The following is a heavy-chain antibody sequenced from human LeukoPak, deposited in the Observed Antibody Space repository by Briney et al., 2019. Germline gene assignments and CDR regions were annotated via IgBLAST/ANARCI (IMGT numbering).Heavy chain of an antibody. J-gene: IGHJ5*02. CDR2: VYYSGST. CDR1: GGSMSSYD. D-gene: IGHD1-14*01. CDR3: ARAPRKAWFDP. Sequence: SETLSLTCTVSGGSMSSYDWNWIRQPPGKGLEWIGYVYYSGSTNYNPSLKSRVTISVDTSKNQFSLKLSSVTAADTAVYFCARAPRKAWFDPWGQGTLVTVSS. V-gene: IGHV4-59*01.